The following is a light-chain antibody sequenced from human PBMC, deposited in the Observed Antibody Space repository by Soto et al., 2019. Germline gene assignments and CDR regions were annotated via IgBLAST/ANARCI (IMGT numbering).Light chain of an antibody. CDR1: QSVRSNY. J-gene: IGKJ5*01. CDR3: QQYGSSAIT. Sequence: IVLTQSPGTLSLSPGERATLSCRASQSVRSNYLAWYQQKPGQAPRLLIYGASSRATGIPDRFSGSGSGTDFTLTISRLEPEDFAVYYCQQYGSSAITFGQGTRLEIK. V-gene: IGKV3-20*01. CDR2: GAS.